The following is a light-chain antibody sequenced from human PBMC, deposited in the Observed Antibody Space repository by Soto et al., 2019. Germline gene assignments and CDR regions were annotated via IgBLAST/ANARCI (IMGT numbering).Light chain of an antibody. J-gene: IGLJ3*02. Sequence: QSALPQPRSVSGAPGQSVTISCTGTSSDIGGSNFVSWYQQHPGKAPKLMIYDVTKRPSGVPDRFSGSKSGNTASLTISGLQAVGEADYYCCSDTGRVVFGGETKLTVL. CDR3: CSDTGRVV. CDR1: SSDIGGSNF. V-gene: IGLV2-11*01. CDR2: DVT.